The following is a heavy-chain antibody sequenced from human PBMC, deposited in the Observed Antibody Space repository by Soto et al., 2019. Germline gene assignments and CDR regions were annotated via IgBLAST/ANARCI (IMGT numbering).Heavy chain of an antibody. J-gene: IGHJ4*02. V-gene: IGHV3-48*01. CDR1: GFDFNSKS. CDR3: TSSTSPDTY. D-gene: IGHD2-2*01. Sequence: EVQLVESGGGLVQPGGSLRLSCAASGFDFNSKSMNWVRQAPGQGLEWISNINRGSTSALYADSVKGRFTISRDNAKNALYLQMNSLRAEDTAMYYCTSSTSPDTYWGQGTLVTVSS. CDR2: INRGSTSA.